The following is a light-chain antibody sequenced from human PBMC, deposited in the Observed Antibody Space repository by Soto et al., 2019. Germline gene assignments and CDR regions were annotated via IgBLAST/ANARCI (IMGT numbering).Light chain of an antibody. CDR1: QSISNG. J-gene: IGKJ5*01. CDR2: DVS. V-gene: IGKV1-5*01. Sequence: IQMTQTPTSLSASVGDTVTITCRASQSISNGLAWYQQKPGKAPTLLIYDVSRLESGVPSRFSGSGSGTYFSFTISSLEPEDFASCYCQQNCNLITFGQGTRLEIK. CDR3: QQNCNLIT.